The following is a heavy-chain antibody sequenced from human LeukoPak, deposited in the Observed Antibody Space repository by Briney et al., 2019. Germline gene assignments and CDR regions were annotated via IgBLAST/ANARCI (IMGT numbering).Heavy chain of an antibody. J-gene: IGHJ5*02. CDR3: ARRGASSNWFDP. V-gene: IGHV4-39*01. CDR1: GFTFSSYSMN. Sequence: GSLRLSCAASGFTFSSYSMNWVRQAPGKGLEWIGNIYNSGNTYYSPSLKSRVTISVDPSKNQFSLKLTSVTAADTAVYYCARRGASSNWFDPWGQGTLVTVSS. CDR2: IYNSGNT. D-gene: IGHD1-26*01.